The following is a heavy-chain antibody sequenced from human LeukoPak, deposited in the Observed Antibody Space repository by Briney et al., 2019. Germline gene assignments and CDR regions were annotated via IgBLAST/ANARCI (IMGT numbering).Heavy chain of an antibody. J-gene: IGHJ4*02. CDR3: ARADTVSFDY. CDR2: INPNSGGT. V-gene: IGHV1-2*02. D-gene: IGHD4-17*01. Sequence: GASVKVSCKASGYTFTGYYMHWVRQAPGQGLGWMGWINPNSGGTNYAQRFQGRVTMTRDTSISTAYMDLSRLRSDDTAVYYCARADTVSFDYWGQGTLVTVSS. CDR1: GYTFTGYY.